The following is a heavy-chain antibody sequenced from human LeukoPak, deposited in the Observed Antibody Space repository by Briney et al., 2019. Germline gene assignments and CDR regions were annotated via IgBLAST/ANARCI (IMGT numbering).Heavy chain of an antibody. CDR1: GGSISSYY. V-gene: IGHV4-59*12. J-gene: IGHJ6*02. CDR2: IYYSGTT. D-gene: IGHD3-3*01. Sequence: PSETLSLTCTVSGGSISSYYWSWIRQPPGKGLEWIGYIYYSGTTNYNPSLKSRVTISVDTSKNQFSLKLSSVTAADTAVYYCARGLPYYDFWSGYFAPMDVWGQGTTVTVSS. CDR3: ARGLPYYDFWSGYFAPMDV.